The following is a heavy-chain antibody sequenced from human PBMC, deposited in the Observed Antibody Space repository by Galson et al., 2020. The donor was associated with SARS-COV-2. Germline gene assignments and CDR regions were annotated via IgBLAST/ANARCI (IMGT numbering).Heavy chain of an antibody. CDR1: GDSVSSNTAA. Sequence: SETLSLTCAISGDSVSSNTAAWNWIRQSPSSGLEWLGRTYYRSKWNNDYALSVKSRITISVDTSKNQFSLQLNSVTPEDTAVYYCARRLSSSNYYGMDVWGQGTTVTVSS. CDR2: TYYRSKWNN. J-gene: IGHJ6*02. CDR3: ARRLSSSNYYGMDV. D-gene: IGHD6-6*01. V-gene: IGHV6-1*01.